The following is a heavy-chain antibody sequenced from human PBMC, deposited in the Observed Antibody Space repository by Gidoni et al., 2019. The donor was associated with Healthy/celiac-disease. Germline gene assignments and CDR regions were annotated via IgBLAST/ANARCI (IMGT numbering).Heavy chain of an antibody. CDR1: GFTVSDND. Sequence: EVQLVESGGGLVQPGGSLRLYCAASGFTVSDNDMDWVRQAPGKGLEWVGRTRNTANSYTTEYAASVKGRFTISRDDSKNSLYLQMNSLKTEDTAVYYCASRTAANVFKDGYNFDYWGQGTLVTVSS. D-gene: IGHD5-12*01. J-gene: IGHJ4*02. V-gene: IGHV3-72*01. CDR2: TRNTANSYTT. CDR3: ASRTAANVFKDGYNFDY.